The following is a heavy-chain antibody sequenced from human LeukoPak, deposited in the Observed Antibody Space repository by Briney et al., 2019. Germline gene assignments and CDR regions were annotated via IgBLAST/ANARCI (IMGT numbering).Heavy chain of an antibody. D-gene: IGHD6-19*01. Sequence: PGGSLRLSCAASGFTFSTYWMTWVRQALGKGLEWVANIKQDGSEKYYVDSVKGRFTISRDNAKNSLYLQMNSLRAEDTAMYYCARLIAVAGMDYWGQGTLVTVSS. CDR1: GFTFSTYW. V-gene: IGHV3-7*01. CDR3: ARLIAVAGMDY. CDR2: IKQDGSEK. J-gene: IGHJ4*02.